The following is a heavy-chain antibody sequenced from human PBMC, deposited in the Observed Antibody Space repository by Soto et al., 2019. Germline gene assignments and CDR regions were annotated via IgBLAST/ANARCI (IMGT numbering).Heavy chain of an antibody. Sequence: ASVKVSCKTSGYNFVSNPIHWVRQTPAQGLEWMGIINPIDGSISYAQKFRGRVTVTRDTPTSSVYMELRGLTPADTAVYFCARDLFGSWTIDYWGPGTLVTVSS. CDR3: ARDLFGSWTIDY. CDR1: GYNFVSNP. V-gene: IGHV1-46*01. D-gene: IGHD6-13*01. J-gene: IGHJ4*02. CDR2: INPIDGSI.